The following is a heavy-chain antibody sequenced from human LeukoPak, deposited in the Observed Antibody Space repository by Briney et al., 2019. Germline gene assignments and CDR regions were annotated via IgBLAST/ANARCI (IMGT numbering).Heavy chain of an antibody. D-gene: IGHD3-22*01. CDR1: GYSFTSYW. J-gene: IGHJ3*02. CDR2: IYPGDSDT. V-gene: IGHV5-51*01. CDR3: ARRQGNYYDSSANAFDI. Sequence: GESLKISCKGSGYSFTSYWIGWVRQMPGKGLEWMGIIYPGDSDTRYSPSFQGQVTISADKSISTAYLQWSSLKASDTAMYYCARRQGNYYDSSANAFDIWGQGTMVTVSS.